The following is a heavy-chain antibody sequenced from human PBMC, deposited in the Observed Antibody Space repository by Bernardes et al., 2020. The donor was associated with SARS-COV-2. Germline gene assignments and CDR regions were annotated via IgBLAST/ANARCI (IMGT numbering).Heavy chain of an antibody. D-gene: IGHD2-8*02. Sequence: VWALLRSCAASGFPFRNSWMHWVRQLPGPGLEWVSRLNPDGRVPDYADSVKGRFTISRDNAKNTLYLQMNSLRVEDTAVYYCVIDLGGVKGYWSQGTLVTVSS. V-gene: IGHV3-74*01. CDR1: GFPFRNSW. J-gene: IGHJ4*02. CDR3: VIDLGGVKGY. CDR2: LNPDGRVP.